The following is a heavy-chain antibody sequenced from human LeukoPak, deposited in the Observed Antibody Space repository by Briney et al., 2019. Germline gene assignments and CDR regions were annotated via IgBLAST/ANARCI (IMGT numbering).Heavy chain of an antibody. J-gene: IGHJ5*02. CDR2: INSDGINT. CDR3: ARDLGQYYDTSDNWFDP. Sequence: GGSLRLSCAASGFTFSSYAMSWVRQAPGKGLVWVSRINSDGINTSYADSVKGRFTIFRDNAKNTLNLQMNSLRAEDTAVYYCARDLGQYYDTSDNWFDPWGQGTLVTVSS. D-gene: IGHD3-22*01. V-gene: IGHV3-74*01. CDR1: GFTFSSYA.